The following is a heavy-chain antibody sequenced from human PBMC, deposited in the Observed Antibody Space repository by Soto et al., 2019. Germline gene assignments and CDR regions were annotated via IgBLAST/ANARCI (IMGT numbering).Heavy chain of an antibody. CDR3: ARDMTTVTTPRYYYGMDV. J-gene: IGHJ6*02. CDR1: GYIFTSYD. V-gene: IGHV1-8*01. Sequence: ASVKISCNASGYIFTSYDINWVRQATGQGLEWMGWMNPNSGNTGYAQKFQGRVTMTRNTSISTAYMELSSLRSEDTAVYYCARDMTTVTTPRYYYGMDVWGQGTTVTVSS. D-gene: IGHD4-4*01. CDR2: MNPNSGNT.